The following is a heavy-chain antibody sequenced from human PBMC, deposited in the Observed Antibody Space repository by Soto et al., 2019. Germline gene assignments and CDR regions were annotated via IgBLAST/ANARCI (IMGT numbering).Heavy chain of an antibody. D-gene: IGHD3-3*01. V-gene: IGHV4-34*01. CDR3: AILTLRITVFGVVDRYYYYMDV. CDR2: INHSGST. J-gene: IGHJ6*03. Sequence: QVQLQQWGAGLLKPSETLSLTCAVYGGSFSGYYWSWIRQPPGKGLEWIGEINHSGSTNYNPCLKSRATISVDTSKNPLSLKLSSVTAADTAVYYCAILTLRITVFGVVDRYYYYMDVWVKGTTVTVSS. CDR1: GGSFSGYY.